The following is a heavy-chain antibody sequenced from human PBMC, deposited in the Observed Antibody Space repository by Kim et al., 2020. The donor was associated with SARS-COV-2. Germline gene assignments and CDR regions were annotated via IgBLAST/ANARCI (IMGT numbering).Heavy chain of an antibody. CDR1: GFTFSSYA. V-gene: IGHV3-23*01. Sequence: GGSLRLSCAASGFTFSSYAMSWVRQAPGKGLEWVSAISGSGGSTYYADSVKGRFTISRDNSKNTLYLQMNSLRAEDTAVYYCAKAGTSYDFWSGYTETLLGAYGGQGTLVTVSS. CDR3: AKAGTSYDFWSGYTETLLGAY. J-gene: IGHJ4*02. D-gene: IGHD3-3*01. CDR2: ISGSGGST.